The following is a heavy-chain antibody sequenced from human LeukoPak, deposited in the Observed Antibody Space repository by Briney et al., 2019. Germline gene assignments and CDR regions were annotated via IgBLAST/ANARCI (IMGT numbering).Heavy chain of an antibody. CDR1: GGSISSYY. J-gene: IGHJ5*02. D-gene: IGHD5-24*01. Sequence: SETLSLTCTVSGGSISSYYWNWIRQPPGKGLEWIGYIYYSGTTNYNPSLKSRVSMSVDTSKNQFSLKLSSVTAADTAVYYCARDRAWPYNWFDPWGQGTLVTVSS. CDR3: ARDRAWPYNWFDP. V-gene: IGHV4-59*01. CDR2: IYYSGTT.